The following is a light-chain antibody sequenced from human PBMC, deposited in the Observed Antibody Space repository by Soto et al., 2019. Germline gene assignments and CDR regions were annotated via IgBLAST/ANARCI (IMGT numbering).Light chain of an antibody. CDR3: MQAIDIPWT. J-gene: IGKJ1*01. CDR1: QSLLHSDGKTY. V-gene: IGKV2-29*03. Sequence: ILMTQTPLSLSIIPGQTASISCKSSQSLLHSDGKTYFYWYVQKAGQAPQPLIYEVSTRFSGVPERFIGSGSRTDFTLKISRVEADDVGIYYCMQAIDIPWTFGQGTKVEIK. CDR2: EVS.